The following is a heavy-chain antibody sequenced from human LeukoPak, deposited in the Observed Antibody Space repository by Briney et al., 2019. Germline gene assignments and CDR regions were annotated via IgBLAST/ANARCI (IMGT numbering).Heavy chain of an antibody. CDR3: ARTTSFTASGYDY. V-gene: IGHV1-8*03. CDR1: GYTFTDYH. J-gene: IGHJ4*02. Sequence: GASVKVPCKASGYTFTDYHINWVRQATGQGLEWMGWINPNSGDRGYAQKFQGRVTITRDTSITTAYMDLSSLRSEDTAVYFCARTTSFTASGYDYWGQGTLVTVSS. D-gene: IGHD6-25*01. CDR2: INPNSGDR.